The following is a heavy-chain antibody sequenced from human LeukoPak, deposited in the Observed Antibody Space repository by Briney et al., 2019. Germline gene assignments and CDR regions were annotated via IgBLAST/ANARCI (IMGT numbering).Heavy chain of an antibody. V-gene: IGHV4-34*01. D-gene: IGHD5-18*01. J-gene: IGHJ5*02. Sequence: PSETLSLTCAVYGGSFSGYYWSWIRQPPGKGLEWIGEINHSGSTNYNPSLKSRVTISVDTSKNQFSLKLSSVTAADTAVYYCAREVEYSYESSRTRPTNWFDPWGQGTMVTVSS. CDR3: AREVEYSYESSRTRPTNWFDP. CDR2: INHSGST. CDR1: GGSFSGYY.